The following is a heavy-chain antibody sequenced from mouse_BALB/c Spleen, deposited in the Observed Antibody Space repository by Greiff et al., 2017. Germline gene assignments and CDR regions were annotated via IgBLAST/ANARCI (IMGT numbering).Heavy chain of an antibody. CDR2: ISNGGGST. CDR1: GFTFSSYT. J-gene: IGHJ3*01. CDR3: ARQSWDEAWFAY. Sequence: EVMLVESGGGLVQPGGSLKLSCAASGFTFSSYTMSWVRQTPEKRLEWVAYISNGGGSTYYPDTVKGRFTISRDNAKNTLYLQMSSLKSEDTAMYYCARQSWDEAWFAYWGQGTLVTVSA. D-gene: IGHD4-1*01. V-gene: IGHV5-12-2*01.